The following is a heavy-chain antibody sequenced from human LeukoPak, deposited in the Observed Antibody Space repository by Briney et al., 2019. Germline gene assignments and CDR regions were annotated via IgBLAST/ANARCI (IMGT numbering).Heavy chain of an antibody. J-gene: IGHJ4*02. CDR1: GFTFSSYA. CDR2: ISGSGGST. V-gene: IGHV3-23*01. CDR3: AKGQSYSSGWYGFDY. D-gene: IGHD6-19*01. Sequence: RPGGSLRLSCAASGFTFSSYAMSWVRQAPGKGLEWVSAISGSGGSTYYADSVKGRFTISRDNSKNTLYLQMNSLRAEDTAVYYCAKGQSYSSGWYGFDYWGQGTLVTVSS.